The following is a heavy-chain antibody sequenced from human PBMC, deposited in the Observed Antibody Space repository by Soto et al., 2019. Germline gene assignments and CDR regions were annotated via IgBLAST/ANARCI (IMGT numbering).Heavy chain of an antibody. J-gene: IGHJ4*01. V-gene: IGHV5-51*01. CDR3: ARHLVGSTRGNFDY. Sequence: GESLKISCKTSGYSFTSYWIGWVRQMPGKGMEWMGNIYPYDSDTRYSPSFQGQVNISADTSITTAYLQWSGLRASDTAMYFCARHLVGSTRGNFDYWGQGTLVTVSS. CDR2: IYPYDSDT. CDR1: GYSFTSYW. D-gene: IGHD2-2*01.